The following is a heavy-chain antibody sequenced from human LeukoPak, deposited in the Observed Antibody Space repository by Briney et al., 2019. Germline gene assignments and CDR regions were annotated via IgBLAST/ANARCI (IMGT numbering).Heavy chain of an antibody. J-gene: IGHJ3*02. Sequence: SETLSLTCAVYGGSFSGYYWSWIRQPPGKGLEWIGETNHSGSANYNPPLTSRVTISVDTSKNQFSLRLTSVTAADTAVYYYACGGSSGHTDAFDIWGQGTMVTVSS. CDR3: ACGGSSGHTDAFDI. CDR2: TNHSGSA. D-gene: IGHD2-15*01. V-gene: IGHV4-34*01. CDR1: GGSFSGYY.